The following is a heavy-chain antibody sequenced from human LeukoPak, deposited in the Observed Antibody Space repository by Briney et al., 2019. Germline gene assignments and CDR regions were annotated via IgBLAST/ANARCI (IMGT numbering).Heavy chain of an antibody. J-gene: IGHJ5*02. D-gene: IGHD3-3*01. CDR3: VRDGRDYDFWSTYGNWFDP. CDR1: GFTFSSYS. V-gene: IGHV3-21*01. CDR2: ISSSSSYI. Sequence: GGSLRLSCAASGFTFSSYSMNWVRQAPGKELEWVSSISSSSSYIYYADSVKGRFTISRDNAKNSLYLQMNSLRAEDTAVYYCVRDGRDYDFWSTYGNWFDPWGQGTLVTVSS.